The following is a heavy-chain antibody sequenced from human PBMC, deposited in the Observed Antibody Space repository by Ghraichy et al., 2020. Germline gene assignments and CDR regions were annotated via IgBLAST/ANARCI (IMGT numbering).Heavy chain of an antibody. CDR1: GGSISSYY. Sequence: SETLSLTCTVSGGSISSYYWSWIRQPAGKGLEWIGRIYTSGSTNYNPSLKSRVTMSVDTSKNQFSLKLSSVTAADTAVYYCARGIGSGSYYTANDYWGQGTLDTVSS. V-gene: IGHV4-4*07. CDR3: ARGIGSGSYYTANDY. J-gene: IGHJ4*02. CDR2: IYTSGST. D-gene: IGHD3-10*01.